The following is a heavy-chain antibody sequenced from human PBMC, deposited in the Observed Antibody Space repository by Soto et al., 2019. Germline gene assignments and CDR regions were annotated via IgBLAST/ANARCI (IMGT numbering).Heavy chain of an antibody. CDR1: GFTFSDYY. V-gene: IGHV3-11*01. CDR3: ARVGYDFWSGYYRDYYGMDI. CDR2: ISSSGSTI. D-gene: IGHD3-3*01. J-gene: IGHJ6*02. Sequence: GGSLRLSCAASGFTFSDYYMSWIRQAPGKVLEWVSYISSSGSTIYYADSVKGRFTISRDNAKNSLYLQMNSLRAEDTAVYYCARVGYDFWSGYYRDYYGMDIWGQGTTVTISS.